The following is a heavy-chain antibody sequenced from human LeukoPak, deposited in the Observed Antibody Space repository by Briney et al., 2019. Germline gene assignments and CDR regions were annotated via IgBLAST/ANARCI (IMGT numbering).Heavy chain of an antibody. CDR3: ARGVRSGGSRYPFDP. CDR1: GGSTSSYY. Sequence: SETLSLTCTVSGGSTSSYYWSWIRQPAGKGLEWIGRIYTSGSTNYNPSLKSRVTMSVDTSKNQFSLKLSSVTAADTAVYYCARGVRSGGSRYPFDPWGQGTLVTVSS. D-gene: IGHD2-15*01. J-gene: IGHJ5*02. CDR2: IYTSGST. V-gene: IGHV4-4*07.